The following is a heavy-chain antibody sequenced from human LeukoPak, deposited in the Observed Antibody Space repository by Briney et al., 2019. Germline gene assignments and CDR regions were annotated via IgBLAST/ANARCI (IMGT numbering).Heavy chain of an antibody. Sequence: SETLSLTCTVSGGSISSSSYYWGWIRQPPGKGLEWIGSIHYSGSTYYNPSLKSRVTISVDTSKNQFSLKLSSVTAADTAVYYCARASRGGTVVLDYWGQGTLVTVSS. CDR3: ARASRGGTVVLDY. CDR1: GGSISSSSYY. D-gene: IGHD4-23*01. CDR2: IHYSGST. J-gene: IGHJ4*02. V-gene: IGHV4-39*07.